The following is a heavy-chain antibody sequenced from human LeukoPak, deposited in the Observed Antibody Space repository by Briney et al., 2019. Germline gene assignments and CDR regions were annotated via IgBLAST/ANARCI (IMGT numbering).Heavy chain of an antibody. V-gene: IGHV3-7*01. Sequence: GGSLRLSCATSGFIFSNYWMTRVRQAPGKGLEWVANVKADGNDKNFVDSVKGRFTIFIDRDKKSMYLQMNSLRVEDTAVYYCARDSTQRRGDEYYDALDFWSQGTMVSVSS. J-gene: IGHJ3*01. CDR2: VKADGNDK. D-gene: IGHD2-21*02. CDR3: ARDSTQRRGDEYYDALDF. CDR1: GFIFSNYW.